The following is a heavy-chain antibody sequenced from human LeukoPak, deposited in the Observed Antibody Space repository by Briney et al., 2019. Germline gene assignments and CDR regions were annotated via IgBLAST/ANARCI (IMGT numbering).Heavy chain of an antibody. V-gene: IGHV5-51*01. CDR2: IYPGDSDT. CDR1: GYNVTSYW. Sequence: GGSLEISCKGSGYNVTSYWIGWVRQVPGKGLEGMGIIYPGDSDTRYSPSFQGQVTISADKSISTGYLQWSSLQASDTAMYYCARPIPTGSYYFDYWGQGTLVTVSS. J-gene: IGHJ4*02. CDR3: ARPIPTGSYYFDY. D-gene: IGHD2-8*02.